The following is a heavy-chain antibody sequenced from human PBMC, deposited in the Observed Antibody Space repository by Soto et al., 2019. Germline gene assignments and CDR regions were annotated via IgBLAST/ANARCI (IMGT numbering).Heavy chain of an antibody. V-gene: IGHV4-34*01. D-gene: IGHD3-3*01. J-gene: IGHJ4*02. CDR1: GGSFSGYY. CDR3: ARGGYDFWSGYYLGQGFDY. CDR2: INHSGST. Sequence: QVQLQQWGAGLLKPSETLSLTCAVYGGSFSGYYWSWIRQPPGKGLEWIGEINHSGSTNYNPSLKSRVTISVDTSKNQFSLKLSSVTAADTAVYYCARGGYDFWSGYYLGQGFDYWGQGTLVTVSS.